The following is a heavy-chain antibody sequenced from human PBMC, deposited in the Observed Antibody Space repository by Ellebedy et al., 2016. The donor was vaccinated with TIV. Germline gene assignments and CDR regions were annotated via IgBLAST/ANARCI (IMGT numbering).Heavy chain of an antibody. Sequence: MPSETLSLTCTVSGGSINSGDYYWSWIRQPPGKGLEWIGNIYYSGSTFYNPSLKSRVTISVDTSKNQFSLKLSSVTAADTAVYFCARVPQKRNGGYWGQGTLVTVSS. CDR3: ARVPQKRNGGY. CDR1: GGSINSGDYY. CDR2: IYYSGST. J-gene: IGHJ4*02. D-gene: IGHD2-8*01. V-gene: IGHV4-30-4*01.